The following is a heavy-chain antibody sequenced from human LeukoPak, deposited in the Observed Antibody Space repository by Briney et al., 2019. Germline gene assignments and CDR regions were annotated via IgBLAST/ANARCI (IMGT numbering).Heavy chain of an antibody. CDR1: GFAISTNY. D-gene: IGHD2-21*02. CDR3: ATLRWGQVDY. Sequence: PGGSLRLSCAASGFAISTNYMNWVRQSPGKGLEWGSVIFSDDNTYYADSVKGRFTISRDISKNTVYLQRNSLRAEDTAVYYCATLRWGQVDYWGQGTLVTVSS. V-gene: IGHV3-53*01. J-gene: IGHJ4*02. CDR2: IFSDDNT.